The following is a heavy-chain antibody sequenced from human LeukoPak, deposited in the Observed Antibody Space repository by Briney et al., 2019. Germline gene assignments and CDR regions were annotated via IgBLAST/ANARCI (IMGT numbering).Heavy chain of an antibody. CDR3: ARVPFRIAVAGHFDY. CDR2: INHSGST. J-gene: IGHJ4*02. CDR1: GGSFSGYY. D-gene: IGHD6-19*01. Sequence: SETLSLTCAVYGGSFSGYYWNWIRQPPGKGLEWIGEINHSGSTNYNPSLKSRVTISVDTSKNQFSLKLSSVTAADTAVYYCARVPFRIAVAGHFDYWGQGTLVTVSS. V-gene: IGHV4-34*01.